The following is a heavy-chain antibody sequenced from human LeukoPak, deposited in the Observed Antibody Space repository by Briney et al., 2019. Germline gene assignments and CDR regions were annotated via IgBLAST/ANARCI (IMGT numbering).Heavy chain of an antibody. CDR3: AGTRDTEVRFDY. V-gene: IGHV4-39*01. Sequence: SETLSLTCSVSGGSITSSFFWGWIRQPPGKGLEWIGSVFYGRDTYYSPSLRSRVTISVDTSRNQFSLKLTSVTAADTAVYFCAGTRDTEVRFDYCGQGTLVSVFS. CDR2: VFYGRDT. D-gene: IGHD3-10*01. J-gene: IGHJ4*02. CDR1: GGSITSSFF.